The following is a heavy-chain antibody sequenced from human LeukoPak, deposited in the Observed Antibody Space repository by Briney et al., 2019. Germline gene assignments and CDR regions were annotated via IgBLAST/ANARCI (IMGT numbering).Heavy chain of an antibody. V-gene: IGHV3-23*01. Sequence: HPGGSLRLSCAASGFSFRSYVMNWVRQAPRKGLEWVSAISGSGGSTYYADSVKGRFTISRDNSKNTLYLQMNSLRADDTAVYYCAKDPAYWGQGTLVTVSS. J-gene: IGHJ4*02. CDR2: ISGSGGST. CDR1: GFSFRSYV. CDR3: AKDPAY.